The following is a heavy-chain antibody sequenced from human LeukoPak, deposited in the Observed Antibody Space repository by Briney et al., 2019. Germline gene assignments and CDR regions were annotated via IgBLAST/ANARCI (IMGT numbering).Heavy chain of an antibody. CDR1: GFTFSSYA. D-gene: IGHD6-19*01. Sequence: GGSLRLSCAASGFTFSSYAMHWVRQAPGKGLDWVAVISYDGSNEYHADSVKGRFTISRDNSKNTLYLQMNSLRSEDTAVYYCARETQHSSGWSDFDYWGRGTLVTVSS. CDR3: ARETQHSSGWSDFDY. V-gene: IGHV3-30*04. CDR2: ISYDGSNE. J-gene: IGHJ4*02.